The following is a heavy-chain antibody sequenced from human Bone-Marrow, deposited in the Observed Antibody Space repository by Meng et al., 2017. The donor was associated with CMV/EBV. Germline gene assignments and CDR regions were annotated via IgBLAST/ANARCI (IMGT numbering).Heavy chain of an antibody. CDR3: ARGGKGGCSSTSCYYYYGMDV. CDR1: GFTFSSYG. Sequence: GGSLRLSCAASGFTFSSYGMHWVRQAPGKGLEWVAFIRYDGSNKYYADSVKGRFTISRDNSKNTLYLQMNSLRAEDTAVYYCARGGKGGCSSTSCYYYYGMDVWGQGTTVTVYS. J-gene: IGHJ6*01. D-gene: IGHD2-2*01. V-gene: IGHV3-30*02. CDR2: IRYDGSNK.